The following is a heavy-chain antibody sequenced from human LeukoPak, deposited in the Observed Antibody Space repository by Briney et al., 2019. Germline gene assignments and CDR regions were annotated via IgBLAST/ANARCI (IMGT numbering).Heavy chain of an antibody. J-gene: IGHJ4*02. CDR3: ARSVGAVAGTFDY. V-gene: IGHV3-53*01. D-gene: IGHD6-19*01. Sequence: GGSLRLSCAASGFTVSSNYMSWVRQAPGKGLEWVSVIYSGGSTYYADSVKGRFTISRDNSKNTLYLQMNSLRAEDMAVYYCARSVGAVAGTFDYWGQGTLVTVSS. CDR1: GFTVSSNY. CDR2: IYSGGST.